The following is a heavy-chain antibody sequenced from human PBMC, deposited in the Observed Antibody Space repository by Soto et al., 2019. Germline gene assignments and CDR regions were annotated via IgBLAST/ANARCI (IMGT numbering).Heavy chain of an antibody. CDR2: IYYSGNT. J-gene: IGHJ6*02. Sequence: SETPSLTCTVSGGSIRSGGYYWSWVRQNPRRGLEWIGNIYYSGNTYYNPSLKSRLTISVDTSKNQFSLNLSSVTAAETAVYYFASDRLMATAGPGRHYLGLDVGGQGTTVP. CDR3: ASDRLMATAGPGRHYLGLDV. CDR1: GGSIRSGGYY. V-gene: IGHV4-31*03. D-gene: IGHD5-18*01.